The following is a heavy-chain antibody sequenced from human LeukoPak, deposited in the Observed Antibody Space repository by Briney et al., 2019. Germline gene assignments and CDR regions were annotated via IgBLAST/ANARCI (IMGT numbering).Heavy chain of an antibody. J-gene: IGHJ4*02. CDR2: FDPENGET. D-gene: IGHD3-9*01. Sequence: AASVKVSCKVSGYTLTELSMHWVRQAPGKGLEWMGGFDPENGETIYAQKFQGRVTMTEDTSTDTAYMELSSLRSEDTAVYYCATSYYDILTGYRPLAYWGQGTLVTVSS. V-gene: IGHV1-24*01. CDR3: ATSYYDILTGYRPLAY. CDR1: GYTLTELS.